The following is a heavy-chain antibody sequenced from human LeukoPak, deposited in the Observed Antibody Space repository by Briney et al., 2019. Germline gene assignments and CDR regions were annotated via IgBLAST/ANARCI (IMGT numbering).Heavy chain of an antibody. Sequence: VASVKVSCKASGGTFSSYAISWVRQAPGQGLEWMGGIIPIFGTANYAQKFQGRVTITTDESTSTAYMELSSLRSEDTAVYYCACRGDYTLDYWGQGTLVTVSS. D-gene: IGHD4-11*01. CDR2: IIPIFGTA. V-gene: IGHV1-69*05. CDR1: GGTFSSYA. J-gene: IGHJ4*02. CDR3: ACRGDYTLDY.